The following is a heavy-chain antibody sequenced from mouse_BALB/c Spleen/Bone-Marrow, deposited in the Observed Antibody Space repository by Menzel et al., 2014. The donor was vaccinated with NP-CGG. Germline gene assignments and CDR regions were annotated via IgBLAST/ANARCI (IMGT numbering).Heavy chain of an antibody. Sequence: EVQLQQSGAEHVKPGASVKLSCTASGFNIKDTYKHWVKQRPEQGLEWIGRIDPANGNTKYDPKFQGKATITADTSSNTAYLQLSSLTSEDTAVYYCARWEYYAMDYWGQGTSVTVSS. J-gene: IGHJ4*01. CDR1: GFNIKDTY. CDR2: IDPANGNT. D-gene: IGHD4-1*01. V-gene: IGHV14-3*02. CDR3: ARWEYYAMDY.